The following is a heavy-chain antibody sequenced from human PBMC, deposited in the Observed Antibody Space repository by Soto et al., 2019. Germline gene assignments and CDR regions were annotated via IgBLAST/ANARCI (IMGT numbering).Heavy chain of an antibody. CDR1: GFTFNTYA. Sequence: QVQLMESGGGVVQPGRCLRLYCAASGFTFNTYAMHWVRQAPGKGLEWVAIITPDGTEQYYADSVKGRFTISRDNSKNTLYLQMNSLGLEDMSIYHCAKRGILGAQGMAYFDLWGRGTLVTVSS. V-gene: IGHV3-30*18. J-gene: IGHJ2*01. CDR3: AKRGILGAQGMAYFDL. CDR2: ITPDGTEQ. D-gene: IGHD1-26*01.